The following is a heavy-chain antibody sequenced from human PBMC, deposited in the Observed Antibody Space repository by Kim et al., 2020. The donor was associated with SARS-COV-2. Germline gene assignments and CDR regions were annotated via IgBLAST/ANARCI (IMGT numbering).Heavy chain of an antibody. CDR3: ARQPGISGWYHSGLDV. CDR2: IYVGDFDI. Sequence: GESLKISCKGSGYNFNNYWVAWVRQMPWRGLEWMATIYVGDFDIRYNPSFQGQVTISADRSISTAYLQWGSLKASDTAIYYCARQPGISGWYHSGLDVWGQGTTVTVSS. J-gene: IGHJ6*02. CDR1: GYNFNNYW. V-gene: IGHV5-51*01. D-gene: IGHD6-19*01.